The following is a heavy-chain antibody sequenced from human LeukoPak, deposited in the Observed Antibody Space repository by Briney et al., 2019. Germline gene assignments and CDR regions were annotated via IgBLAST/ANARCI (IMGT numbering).Heavy chain of an antibody. J-gene: IGHJ4*02. Sequence: PGGSLRLSCAASGFTFSSYGMHWVRQAPGKGLEWVAVISYDGSNKYYADSVKGRFTISRDSSKNTLYLQMNSLRAEDTAVYYCAKDEGIAAAGTDFDYWGQGTLVTVSS. CDR2: ISYDGSNK. CDR3: AKDEGIAAAGTDFDY. CDR1: GFTFSSYG. V-gene: IGHV3-30*18. D-gene: IGHD6-13*01.